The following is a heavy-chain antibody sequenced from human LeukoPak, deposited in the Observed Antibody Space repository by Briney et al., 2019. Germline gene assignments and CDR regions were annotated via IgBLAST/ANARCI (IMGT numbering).Heavy chain of an antibody. J-gene: IGHJ4*02. V-gene: IGHV3-53*01. CDR1: GFTVSSNY. Sequence: GGSLRLSCAASGFTVSSNYMSWVRQAPGKGLEWVSVIYSGGSTYYADSVKGRFTISRDNSKNTLYLQMNSLRAEDTAVYYCARIWWAIAAAGFYFDYWGQGTLVTVSS. CDR3: ARIWWAIAAAGFYFDY. CDR2: IYSGGST. D-gene: IGHD6-13*01.